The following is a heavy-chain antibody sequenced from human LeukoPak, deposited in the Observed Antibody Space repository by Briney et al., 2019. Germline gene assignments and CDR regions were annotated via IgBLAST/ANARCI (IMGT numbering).Heavy chain of an antibody. J-gene: IGHJ4*02. D-gene: IGHD4-11*01. V-gene: IGHV4-39*07. CDR3: GGDYGNYYFDY. CDR1: GGSINSTSNY. CDR2: IYYSGST. Sequence: SETLSLTCTVSGGSINSTSNYWGWIRQPPGKGLEWIGSIYYSGSTSYNPSLKSRVTISVDTSKNQFSLRLGSVTAADTAVYFCGGDYGNYYFDYWGQGTRVTVSS.